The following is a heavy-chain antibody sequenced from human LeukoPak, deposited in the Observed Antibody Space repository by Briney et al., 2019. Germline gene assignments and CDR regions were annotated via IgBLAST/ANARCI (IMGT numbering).Heavy chain of an antibody. D-gene: IGHD1-14*01. Sequence: GGSLRLSCAASGFTFSSYGMSWVRQAPGKGLEWVSGISGSGGSTYYADSVKGRFTISRDNSKNTLYLRMNSLRAEDTAVYYCATGLTGRYYFDYWGQGTLVTVSS. CDR3: ATGLTGRYYFDY. V-gene: IGHV3-23*01. J-gene: IGHJ4*02. CDR1: GFTFSSYG. CDR2: ISGSGGST.